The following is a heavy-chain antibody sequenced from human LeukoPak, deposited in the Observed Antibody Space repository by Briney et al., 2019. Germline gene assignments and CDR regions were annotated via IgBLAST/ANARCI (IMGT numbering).Heavy chain of an antibody. V-gene: IGHV4-61*02. Sequence: PSETLSLTCTVSGGSISSGSYYWSWIRQPAGKGLEWIGRIYTSGSTNYNPSLKSRVTISVDTSKNQFSPKLSSVTAADTAVYYCAREVYDYVWGSYLDYFDYWGQGTLVTVSS. CDR1: GGSISSGSYY. D-gene: IGHD3-16*01. CDR3: AREVYDYVWGSYLDYFDY. J-gene: IGHJ4*02. CDR2: IYTSGST.